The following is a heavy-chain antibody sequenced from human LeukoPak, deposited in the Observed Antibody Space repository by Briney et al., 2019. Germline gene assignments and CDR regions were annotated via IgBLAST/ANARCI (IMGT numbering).Heavy chain of an antibody. V-gene: IGHV1-69*05. CDR2: IIPIFGTA. Sequence: SVKVSCKASGGTFSSYAISWVRQAPGQGLEWMGAIIPIFGTANYAQKFQGRVTITTDESTSTAYMELSSLRSEDTAVYYCASSLGEVDWFDPWGQGTLVTVSS. J-gene: IGHJ5*02. CDR3: ASSLGEVDWFDP. CDR1: GGTFSSYA. D-gene: IGHD3-10*01.